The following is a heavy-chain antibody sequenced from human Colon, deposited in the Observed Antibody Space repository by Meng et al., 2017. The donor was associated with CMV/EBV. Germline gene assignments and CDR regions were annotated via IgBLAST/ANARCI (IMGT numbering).Heavy chain of an antibody. D-gene: IGHD3-10*01. V-gene: IGHV3-21*01. Sequence: GGSLRLSCAASGFNLNTYSMNWVRQAPGKGLEWVASISISSSYIYYADSVKGRFTISRDNAKNTSSLHMNSLRAEDTALYYCARGGSRSYFFDSWGQGTLVTVSS. CDR3: ARGGSRSYFFDS. J-gene: IGHJ4*02. CDR1: GFNLNTYS. CDR2: ISISSSYI.